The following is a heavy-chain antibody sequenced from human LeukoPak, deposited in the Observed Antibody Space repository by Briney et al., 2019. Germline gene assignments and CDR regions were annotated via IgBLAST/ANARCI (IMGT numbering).Heavy chain of an antibody. V-gene: IGHV3-9*01. CDR2: RNSGSI. CDR3: AKRADPDRYFDY. CDR1: GFTFDDYA. J-gene: IGHJ4*02. Sequence: GGSLRLSCAASGFTFDDYAVHWVRQAPGKGLEWVSGRNSGSIGYADSVKGRFTISRDNAKNSLYPQMNSLRAEDTALYYCAKRADPDRYFDYWGQGTLVTVSS.